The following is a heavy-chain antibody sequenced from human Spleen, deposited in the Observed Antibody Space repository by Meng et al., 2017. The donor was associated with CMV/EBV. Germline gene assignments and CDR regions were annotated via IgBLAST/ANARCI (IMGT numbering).Heavy chain of an antibody. CDR1: GPCTMRP. J-gene: IGHJ5*02. Sequence: GPCTMRPILWLRHAPPQGPECVAWFIPMINVINYAPKFQGSVTITADTSTGTAYMVLSSLRSEDTATYYCANSVLGSNDDGDYGFDPWGQGTLVTVSS. V-gene: IGHV1-69*02. CDR2: FIPMINVI. CDR3: ANSVLGSNDDGDYGFDP. D-gene: IGHD4-17*01.